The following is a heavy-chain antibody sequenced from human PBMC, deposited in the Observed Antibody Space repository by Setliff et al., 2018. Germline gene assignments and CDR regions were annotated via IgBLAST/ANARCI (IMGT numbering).Heavy chain of an antibody. Sequence: PSETLSLTCAVYGDSFSDYYWSWIRQPPGKGLEWIEEINHRGSTNYSPSLRSRVTMSVDSSKKQLSLKLDSLTAADTAVYFCARLPRTVTHFDYWGQGALVTVSS. J-gene: IGHJ4*02. CDR2: INHRGST. CDR1: GDSFSDYY. V-gene: IGHV4-34*01. CDR3: ARLPRTVTHFDY. D-gene: IGHD4-17*01.